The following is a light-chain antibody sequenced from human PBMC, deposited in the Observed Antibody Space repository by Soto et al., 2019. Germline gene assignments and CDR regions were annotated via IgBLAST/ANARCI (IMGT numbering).Light chain of an antibody. CDR2: VAC. V-gene: IGKV3-20*01. Sequence: EIVLTQSPDTLSLSPGERATLSCRASQSVSSNNLAWYQHKPGQPPRLLIYVACRRATGIPDRFSGSGSGSEFTLTITRLEREDFAVYYCQQHGSGPWTFGQGTKVEIK. J-gene: IGKJ1*01. CDR1: QSVSSNN. CDR3: QQHGSGPWT.